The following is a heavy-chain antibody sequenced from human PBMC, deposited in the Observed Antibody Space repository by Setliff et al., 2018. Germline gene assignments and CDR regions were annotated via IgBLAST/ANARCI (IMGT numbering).Heavy chain of an antibody. J-gene: IGHJ4*02. CDR2: INHRGST. Sequence: SETLSLTCAVQGGPFSGYYWSWIRQPPGKGLESIGDINHRGSTNYNPSLKSRVTISIDTSKDQFSLKLISMTAADTAVYYCARGRNIAARLLDSWGQGTLVTVSS. D-gene: IGHD6-6*01. CDR1: GGPFSGYY. CDR3: ARGRNIAARLLDS. V-gene: IGHV4-34*01.